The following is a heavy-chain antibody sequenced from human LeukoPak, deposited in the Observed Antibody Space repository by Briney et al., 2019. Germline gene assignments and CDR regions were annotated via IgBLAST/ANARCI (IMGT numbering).Heavy chain of an antibody. CDR1: GFTFGDYA. CDR2: IYYSGST. Sequence: GSLRLSCTASGFTFGDYAMSWFRQAPGKGLEWIGYIYYSGSTNYNPSLKSRVTISVDTSKNQFSLKLSSVTAADTAVYYCAREGGVYGGNSPFGYWGQGTLVTVSS. V-gene: IGHV4-59*01. CDR3: AREGGVYGGNSPFGY. J-gene: IGHJ4*02. D-gene: IGHD4-23*01.